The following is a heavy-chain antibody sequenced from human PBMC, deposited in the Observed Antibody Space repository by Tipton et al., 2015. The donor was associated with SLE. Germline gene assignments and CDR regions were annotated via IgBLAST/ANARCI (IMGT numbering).Heavy chain of an antibody. CDR2: ISSSSSYI. CDR1: GFTFSSYS. V-gene: IGHV3-21*01. J-gene: IGHJ4*02. CDR3: ASDEYGEAGTDY. D-gene: IGHD4/OR15-4a*01. Sequence: SLRLSCAASGFTFSSYSMNWVRQAPGKGLEWVSSISSSSSYIYYADSVKGRFTISRDNAKNSLYLQMNSLRVEDTAVYYCASDEYGEAGTDYWGQGTLVTVSS.